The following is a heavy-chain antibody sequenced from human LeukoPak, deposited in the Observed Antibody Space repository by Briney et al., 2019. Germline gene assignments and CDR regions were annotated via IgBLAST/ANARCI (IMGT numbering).Heavy chain of an antibody. CDR1: GGTFSSYA. J-gene: IGHJ4*02. V-gene: IGHV1-69*04. D-gene: IGHD3-10*01. CDR2: IIPILGIA. CDR3: ARCLWVSGSCDFDY. Sequence: SVKVSCKASGGTFSSYAISWVRQAPGQGLEWMRRIIPILGIANYAQKFQGRVTITADKFTSTAYMELSSLRSEDTAVYYCARCLWVSGSCDFDYWGQGTLVTVSS.